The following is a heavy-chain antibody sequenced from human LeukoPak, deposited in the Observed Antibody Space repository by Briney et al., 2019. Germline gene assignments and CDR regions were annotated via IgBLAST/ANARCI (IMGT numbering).Heavy chain of an antibody. CDR2: IYYSGST. J-gene: IGHJ6*03. D-gene: IGHD5-18*01. CDR3: ARGYSYGYVWGYMDV. V-gene: IGHV4-39*07. CDR1: GGSISSSTYF. Sequence: PSETLSLTCTVSGGSISSSTYFWGWIRQPPGKGLEWIGTIYYSGSTYYNPSLKSRVTISVDTSKNQFSLKLSSVTAADTAVYYCARGYSYGYVWGYMDVWGKGTTVTVSS.